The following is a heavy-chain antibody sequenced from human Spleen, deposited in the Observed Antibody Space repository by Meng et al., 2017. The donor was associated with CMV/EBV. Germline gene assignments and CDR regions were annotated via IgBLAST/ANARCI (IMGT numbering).Heavy chain of an antibody. CDR3: ASPCTSATCLHGFFQH. V-gene: IGHV3-21*01. D-gene: IGHD2-2*01. CDR2: ISGSGDYK. Sequence: GESLKISCAASGFTFSSYEMNWVRQAPGKGLEWVSSISGSGDYKYYADSIKGRFTIFRDNAKTSLYLQMNSLRAEDTAVYYCASPCTSATCLHGFFQHWGQGTLVTVSS. J-gene: IGHJ1*01. CDR1: GFTFSSYE.